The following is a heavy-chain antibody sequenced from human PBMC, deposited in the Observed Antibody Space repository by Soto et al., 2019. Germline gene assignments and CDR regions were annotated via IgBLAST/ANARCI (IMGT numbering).Heavy chain of an antibody. V-gene: IGHV4-30-2*01. J-gene: IGHJ5*02. CDR2: IYHSGST. Sequence: QLQLQESGSGLVKPSQTLSLTCAVSGGSISSGGYSWSWIRQPPGKGLEWIGYIYHSGSTYYNPPLKSRVTISVDRSKNQFSLKLSSVTAADTAVYYCARGRGVTQSTEIDPWGQGTLVTVSS. D-gene: IGHD3-10*01. CDR1: GGSISSGGYS. CDR3: ARGRGVTQSTEIDP.